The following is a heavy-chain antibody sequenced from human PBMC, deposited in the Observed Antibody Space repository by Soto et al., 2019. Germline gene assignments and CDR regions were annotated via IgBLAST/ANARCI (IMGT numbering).Heavy chain of an antibody. J-gene: IGHJ6*02. CDR3: ARLYYDYV. V-gene: IGHV3-48*02. D-gene: IGHD3-3*01. Sequence: GGSLRLACTASGFDFSTYSMNWVRQAPGKGLEWIAYVSMDSDTIHYADSVKGRFTISRDDAENSLYLQMNSLRDEDTATYYCARLYYDYVWGQGTTVTVSS. CDR2: VSMDSDTI. CDR1: GFDFSTYS.